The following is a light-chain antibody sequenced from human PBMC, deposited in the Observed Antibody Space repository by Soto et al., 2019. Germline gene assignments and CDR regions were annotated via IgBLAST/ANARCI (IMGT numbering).Light chain of an antibody. V-gene: IGKV1-12*01. CDR2: ASS. CDR3: QQANSFPLT. J-gene: IGKJ4*01. CDR1: QYISTW. Sequence: DIQMTQSPSSVSASVGDTATLSCRASQYISTWLVWYQQKPGKAPNLLIYASSSLQSGVPTRFSGRGSGTDFTLTISSLQPEDFATYYCQQANSFPLTFGGGTKVEIK.